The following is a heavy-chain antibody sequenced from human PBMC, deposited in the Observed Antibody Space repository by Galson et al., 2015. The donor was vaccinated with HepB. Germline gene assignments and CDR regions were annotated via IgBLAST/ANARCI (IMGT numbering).Heavy chain of an antibody. CDR3: AREGSYYDSSVILNVVAARYYGMDV. Sequence: SLRLSCAASGFTFSSYTMNWVRQAPGKGLEWVSFIRSSSSTLYYADSVKGRFTISRDNAKNSLYLQMNSLRDEDTAVYYCAREGSYYDSSVILNVVAARYYGMDVWGQGTTVTVSS. CDR2: IRSSSSTL. V-gene: IGHV3-48*02. CDR1: GFTFSSYT. D-gene: IGHD3-22*01. J-gene: IGHJ6*02.